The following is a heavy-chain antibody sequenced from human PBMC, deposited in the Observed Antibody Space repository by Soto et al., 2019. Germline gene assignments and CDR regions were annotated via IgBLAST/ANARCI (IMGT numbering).Heavy chain of an antibody. V-gene: IGHV2-5*02. D-gene: IGHD6-13*01. CDR3: SHRPDIAARLDS. J-gene: IGHJ5*01. CDR1: GSSLSTTAVN. Sequence: SAPTPVNPSQTLPLTYTLSGSSLSTTAVNVDWIRQPPGKALEWLALIYWDDDKRYSPSLKSRLTITKDTSKNQVVLTMTNMDPVDTATYFCSHRPDIAARLDSRGQGTLVTVSS. CDR2: IYWDDDK.